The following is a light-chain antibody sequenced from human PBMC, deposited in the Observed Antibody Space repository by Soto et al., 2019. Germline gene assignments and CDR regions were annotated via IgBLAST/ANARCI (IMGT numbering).Light chain of an antibody. CDR2: GTS. Sequence: EIVLTQSPGTLSLSPGERATLLCRASQSVANNYLAWYQQKPGQAPNLLIYGTSKRATGIPDRFNGSGSGTDFTLNITRVAPEDFAVYYCQQFVNSPYTFGQGTKV. V-gene: IGKV3-20*01. CDR1: QSVANNY. J-gene: IGKJ2*01. CDR3: QQFVNSPYT.